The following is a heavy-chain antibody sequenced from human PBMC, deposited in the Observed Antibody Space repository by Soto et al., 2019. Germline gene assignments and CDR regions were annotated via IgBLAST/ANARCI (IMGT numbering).Heavy chain of an antibody. CDR3: ARRREYYDFWSGYSGYYYGMDV. V-gene: IGHV3-21*01. CDR1: GFTFSSYS. CDR2: ISSSSSYI. D-gene: IGHD3-3*01. J-gene: IGHJ6*02. Sequence: GGSLRLSCAASGFTFSSYSMNWVRQAPGKGLEWVSSISSSSSYIYYADSVKGRFTISRDNAKNSLYLQMNSLRAEDTAVYYCARRREYYDFWSGYSGYYYGMDVWGQGTTVTVSS.